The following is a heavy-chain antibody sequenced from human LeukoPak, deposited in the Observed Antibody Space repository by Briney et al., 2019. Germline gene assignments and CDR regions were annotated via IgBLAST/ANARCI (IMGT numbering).Heavy chain of an antibody. J-gene: IGHJ4*02. CDR1: GGSFSGYY. V-gene: IGHV4-34*01. CDR2: MNHSGST. CDR3: ARGPHTGVNYYDSSGYYY. D-gene: IGHD3-22*01. Sequence: SESLSLNCAVYGGSFSGYYWSWIRQPPGKGLEWIGEMNHSGSTNYNPSLKSRVTISVDTSKNQFSLKLSSVTAADTAVYYCARGPHTGVNYYDSSGYYYWGQGTLVTVSS.